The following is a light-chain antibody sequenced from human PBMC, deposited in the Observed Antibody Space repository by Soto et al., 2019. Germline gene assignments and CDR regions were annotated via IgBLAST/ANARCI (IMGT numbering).Light chain of an antibody. CDR2: DVT. Sequence: QSALTQPASVSGSPGQSITISCTGSSSDVGGYKYVSWYQQHPRKAPKLLIYDVTNRPSGVSNRFSGSKSGNTASLTISGLQAEDEADYYCSSYTSGSTLVFGGGTKLTVL. CDR1: SSDVGGYKY. V-gene: IGLV2-14*01. J-gene: IGLJ2*01. CDR3: SSYTSGSTLV.